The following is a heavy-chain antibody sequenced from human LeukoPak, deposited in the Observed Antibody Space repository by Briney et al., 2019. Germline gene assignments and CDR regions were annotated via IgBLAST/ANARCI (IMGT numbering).Heavy chain of an antibody. J-gene: IGHJ3*02. V-gene: IGHV3-23*01. D-gene: IGHD3-22*01. Sequence: GSLRLSCAASGFTFSSYAMSWVRQAPGKGLEWVSAISGSGGSTYYADSVKGRFTISRDNSKNTLYLQMNSLRAEDTAVYYCATTEGGMIGTFDIWGQGTMVTVSS. CDR1: GFTFSSYA. CDR3: ATTEGGMIGTFDI. CDR2: ISGSGGST.